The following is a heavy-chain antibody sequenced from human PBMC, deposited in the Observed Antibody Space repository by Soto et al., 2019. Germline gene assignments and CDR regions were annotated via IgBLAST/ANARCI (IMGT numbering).Heavy chain of an antibody. CDR2: ISGSGGST. V-gene: IGHV3-23*01. CDR1: GFTFNDYT. D-gene: IGHD6-13*01. CDR3: AKPNQKYSSSMYAFDI. Sequence: GGSLRLSCTASGFTFNDYTLSWVRQAPGKGLEWVSAISGSGGSTYYADSVKGRFTISRDNSKNTLYLQMNSLRAEDTAVYYCAKPNQKYSSSMYAFDIWGQGTMVTVSS. J-gene: IGHJ3*02.